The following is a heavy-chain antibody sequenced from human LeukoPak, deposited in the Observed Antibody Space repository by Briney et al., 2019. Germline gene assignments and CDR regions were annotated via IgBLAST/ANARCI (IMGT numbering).Heavy chain of an antibody. Sequence: GASVKVSCKASGYTFTGYYMHWVRQAPGQGLEWMGIINPSGGSTSYAQKFQGRVTMTRDTSTSTVYMELSSLRSEDTAVYYCARVGRVTIFGVVQQLYYYYGMDVWGQGTTVTVSS. J-gene: IGHJ6*02. CDR2: INPSGGST. CDR1: GYTFTGYY. D-gene: IGHD3-3*01. CDR3: ARVGRVTIFGVVQQLYYYYGMDV. V-gene: IGHV1-46*01.